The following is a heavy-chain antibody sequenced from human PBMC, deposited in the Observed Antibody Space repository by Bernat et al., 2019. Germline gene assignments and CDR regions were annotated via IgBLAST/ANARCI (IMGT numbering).Heavy chain of an antibody. D-gene: IGHD5-18*01. J-gene: IGHJ4*02. CDR2: VKSKTDGETI. CDR3: TTGDTR. CDR1: GFTFSDAW. Sequence: EVQLVESGGGLVQPGGSLRLSCVASGFTFSDAWMSWVRQAPGKGLEWVARVKSKTDGETIDYAAPAKGRFTISRDDSKNTVSLQMNSLKIEDTAVYYCTTGDTRWGQGTLVTVSS. V-gene: IGHV3-15*01.